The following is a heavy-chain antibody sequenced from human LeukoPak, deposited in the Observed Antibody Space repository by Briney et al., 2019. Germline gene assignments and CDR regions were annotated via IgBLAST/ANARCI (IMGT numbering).Heavy chain of an antibody. Sequence: PGGSLRLSCAASGFTFSSYSMNWVRQAPGKGLEWVSSISSSSSSYIYYADSVKGRFTISRDNSKNTLYLQMNSLRAEDTAVYYCAKDKTIFGVVIRYYFDYWGQGTLVTVSS. CDR3: AKDKTIFGVVIRYYFDY. V-gene: IGHV3-21*01. CDR2: ISSSSSSYI. J-gene: IGHJ4*02. CDR1: GFTFSSYS. D-gene: IGHD3-3*01.